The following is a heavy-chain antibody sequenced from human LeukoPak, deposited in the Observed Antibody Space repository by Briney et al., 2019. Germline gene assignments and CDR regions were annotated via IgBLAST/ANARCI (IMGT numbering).Heavy chain of an antibody. D-gene: IGHD4-17*01. J-gene: IGHJ4*02. Sequence: GGSLKLSCAASGFTFSSYSMTWVRQAPGKGLEWVSSISGNSRYIYYADSMRGRFTISIDNAKNSLHLQMNSLKPEDTAVYYCARVSPNTVTTLQYFDYWGQGTLVTVSS. CDR1: GFTFSSYS. V-gene: IGHV3-21*06. CDR2: ISGNSRYI. CDR3: ARVSPNTVTTLQYFDY.